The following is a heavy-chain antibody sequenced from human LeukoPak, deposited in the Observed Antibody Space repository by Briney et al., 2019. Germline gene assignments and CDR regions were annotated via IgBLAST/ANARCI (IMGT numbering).Heavy chain of an antibody. J-gene: IGHJ5*01. Sequence: SETLSLTCSVSGGSISTYYWSWVRQPPGKGLEWIGYIHYSGNTNYNPSLKSRVTISVDTSKNQFSLKVSSVTAADTAVYYCAREGTAGTNLNWFDSWGQGTLVTVSS. D-gene: IGHD1-1*01. CDR3: AREGTAGTNLNWFDS. V-gene: IGHV4-59*01. CDR1: GGSISTYY. CDR2: IHYSGNT.